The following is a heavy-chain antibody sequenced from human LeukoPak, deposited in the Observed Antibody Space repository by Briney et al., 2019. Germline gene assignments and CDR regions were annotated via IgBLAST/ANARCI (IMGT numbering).Heavy chain of an antibody. CDR3: ARAPVGYGSGSYYNSRFFDY. D-gene: IGHD3-10*01. CDR1: GFTFSDYY. CDR2: ISSSGSTI. V-gene: IGHV3-11*01. Sequence: PGGSLRLSCAASGFTFSDYYMSWIRQAPGKGLEWVSYISSSGSTIYYADSVKGRFTISRDNAKNSLYLQMNSLRAEDTAVYYCARAPVGYGSGSYYNSRFFDYWGQGTLVTVCS. J-gene: IGHJ4*02.